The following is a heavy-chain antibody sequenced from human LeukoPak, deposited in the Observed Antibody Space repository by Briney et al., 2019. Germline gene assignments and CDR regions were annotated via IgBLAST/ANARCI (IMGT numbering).Heavy chain of an antibody. J-gene: IGHJ4*02. CDR2: IRYDGSNK. Sequence: GGSLRLSCAASGVTFSSYGMHWVRQAPGKGLEWVAFIRYDGSNKYYADSVKGRFTISRDNSKNTLYLQMNSLRAEDTAVYYCAKGGRGYSGYDLDYWGQGTLVTVSS. CDR3: AKGGRGYSGYDLDY. V-gene: IGHV3-30*02. CDR1: GVTFSSYG. D-gene: IGHD5-12*01.